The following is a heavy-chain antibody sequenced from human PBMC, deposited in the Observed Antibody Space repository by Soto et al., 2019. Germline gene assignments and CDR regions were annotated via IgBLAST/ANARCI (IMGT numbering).Heavy chain of an antibody. J-gene: IGHJ3*02. D-gene: IGHD1-26*01. CDR1: GYTFTTYG. V-gene: IGHV1-18*01. CDR2: ISPYNGNT. CDR3: ARGGSYSEHVIHGAFDT. Sequence: QVQLVQAGAEVRKPGASGKVSCKASGYTFTTYGISWVRQAPGQGLEGMGWISPYNGNTNYAQQLQGRVTMTTDTSTSTVYMELRSLRSEDTPAYSCARGGSYSEHVIHGAFDTWGPGKMVTVSS.